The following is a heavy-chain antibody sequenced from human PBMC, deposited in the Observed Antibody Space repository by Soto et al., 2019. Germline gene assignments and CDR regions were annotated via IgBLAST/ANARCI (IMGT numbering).Heavy chain of an antibody. J-gene: IGHJ4*02. D-gene: IGHD6-6*01. V-gene: IGHV6-1*01. CDR1: GDSVSSNSAA. CDR2: TYYRSKWYN. CDR3: ARVGQLARGRYFDY. Sequence: SQPLSLTCAISGDSVSSNSAARNWIRQSPSRGLEWLGRTYYRSKWYNDYAVSVKSRITINPDTSKNQFSLQLNSVTPEDTAVYYCARVGQLARGRYFDYWGQGTLVTVSS.